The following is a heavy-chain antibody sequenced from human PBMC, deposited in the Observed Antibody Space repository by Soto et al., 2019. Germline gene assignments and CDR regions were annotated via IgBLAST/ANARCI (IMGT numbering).Heavy chain of an antibody. CDR2: IYYSGST. Sequence: SETLSLTCTVSGGSISSYYWSWIRQPPGKGLEWIGYIYYSGSTNYNPSLKSRVTISVDTSKNQCSLNLSSVTAADTAVYYCARVRLGNWFDPWGQGTLVTVSS. CDR1: GGSISSYY. D-gene: IGHD7-27*01. V-gene: IGHV4-59*01. CDR3: ARVRLGNWFDP. J-gene: IGHJ5*02.